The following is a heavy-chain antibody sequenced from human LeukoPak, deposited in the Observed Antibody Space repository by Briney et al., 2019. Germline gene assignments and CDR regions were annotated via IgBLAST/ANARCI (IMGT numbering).Heavy chain of an antibody. V-gene: IGHV3-9*01. CDR2: ITWNSDTI. J-gene: IGHJ4*02. D-gene: IGHD3-9*01. CDR1: GFTFDDYV. Sequence: GGSLRLSCAASGFTFDDYVMHWVRQAPGKGLEWVSGITWNSDTIAYADSVKGRFTISRDNAKNSLYLQMNSLRAEDTAVYYCARGGNDLLTGGLFDYWGQGTLVTVSS. CDR3: ARGGNDLLTGGLFDY.